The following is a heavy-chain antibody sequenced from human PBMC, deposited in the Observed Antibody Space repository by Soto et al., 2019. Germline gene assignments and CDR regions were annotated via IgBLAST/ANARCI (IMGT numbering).Heavy chain of an antibody. CDR3: ARLRDGYNYEAFDV. D-gene: IGHD5-12*01. CDR1: GASISSYY. Sequence: PSDTLSLTSNVSGASISSYYWSWIRQPPGKGLEWIGYIYYSGATDYTPYLSGRLTTSIDTSKNQFSLRLNSVTAADTAVYYCARLRDGYNYEAFDVWAQGTMVT. CDR2: IYYSGAT. V-gene: IGHV4-59*08. J-gene: IGHJ3*01.